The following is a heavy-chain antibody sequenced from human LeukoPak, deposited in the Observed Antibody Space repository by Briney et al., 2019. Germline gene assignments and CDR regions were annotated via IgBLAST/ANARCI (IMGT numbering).Heavy chain of an antibody. CDR1: GFTFSSYA. D-gene: IGHD3-10*01. J-gene: IGHJ4*02. CDR3: ARDYYGSGSYYNWGYYFDY. CDR2: ISGSSGST. V-gene: IGHV3-23*01. Sequence: GGSLRLSCAASGFTFSSYAMSWVRQAPGKGLEWVSAISGSSGSTYYADSVKGRFTISRDNSKNTLYLQMNSLRAEDTAVYYCARDYYGSGSYYNWGYYFDYWGQGTLVTVSS.